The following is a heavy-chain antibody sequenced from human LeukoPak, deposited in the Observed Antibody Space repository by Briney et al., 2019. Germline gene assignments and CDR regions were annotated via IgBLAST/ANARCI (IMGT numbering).Heavy chain of an antibody. J-gene: IGHJ4*02. D-gene: IGHD6-19*01. CDR3: AKRGAGSGGLHY. V-gene: IGHV3-23*01. CDR2: FYETLKT. Sequence: GGSLRLSCAASGFTFSSYWMHWVRQAPGKGLEWVSTFYETLKTDYADSVKGRFTISRDTSNNMLYLQMNSLRTEDTAIYYCAKRGAGSGGLHYWGQGTLVTVSS. CDR1: GFTFSSYW.